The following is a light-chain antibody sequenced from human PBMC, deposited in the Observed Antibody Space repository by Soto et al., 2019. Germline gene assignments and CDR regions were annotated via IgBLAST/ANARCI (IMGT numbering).Light chain of an antibody. CDR3: QQRSIGQLT. J-gene: IGKJ4*01. V-gene: IGKV3-15*01. Sequence: EIVMTQSPATLSVSPWASATLSCRASQSVSSNLAWYQQKPGQAPRLLIYGAYTRAAGVPARFSGSGSGTEFTLTITSLQAEDSALYYCQQRSIGQLTVGGGTKVE. CDR2: GAY. CDR1: QSVSSN.